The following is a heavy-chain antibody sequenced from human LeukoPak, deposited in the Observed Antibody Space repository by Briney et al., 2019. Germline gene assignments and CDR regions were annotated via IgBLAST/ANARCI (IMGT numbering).Heavy chain of an antibody. CDR1: GFTFSSYW. V-gene: IGHV3-74*01. J-gene: IGHJ6*03. CDR2: INSDGSST. CDR3: AKDQLYCSSTSCYLRYYYYYYMDV. D-gene: IGHD2-2*01. Sequence: GGSLRLSCAASGFTFSSYWMHWVRQAPGKGLVWVSRINSDGSSTSYADSVKGRFTISRDNSKNTLYLQMNSLRAEDTAVYYCAKDQLYCSSTSCYLRYYYYYYMDVWGKGTTVTISS.